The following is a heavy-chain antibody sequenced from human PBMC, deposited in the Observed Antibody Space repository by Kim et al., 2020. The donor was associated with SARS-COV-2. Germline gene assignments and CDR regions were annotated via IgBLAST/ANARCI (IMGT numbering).Heavy chain of an antibody. CDR1: GFTFSSYA. J-gene: IGHJ6*02. CDR2: IYIDGSST. CDR3: AIYRDASGRAYHGMDV. Sequence: VGSLRLSCAASGFTFSSYAMRWVRQAPGKGLDWVAVIYIDGSSTYYADSVNGRFTISRDNSKNTLYLQMNSLRAEDTDVYYCAIYRDASGRAYHGMDVCGHGTTVTVSS. V-gene: IGHV3-23*03. D-gene: IGHD5-18*01.